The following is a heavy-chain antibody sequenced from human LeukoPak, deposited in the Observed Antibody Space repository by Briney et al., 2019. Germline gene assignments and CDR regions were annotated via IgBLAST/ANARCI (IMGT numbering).Heavy chain of an antibody. Sequence: PGGSLRLSCAASGFTFSSYEMNWVRQAPGKRLEWVSQISSSGSTINYADSVKGRFTISRDNAKNSLYLQTNSLRAEDTAVYYCARVLYLYGSSSARFDYWGQGTLVTVSS. CDR3: ARVLYLYGSSSARFDY. V-gene: IGHV3-48*03. D-gene: IGHD6-6*01. CDR1: GFTFSSYE. CDR2: ISSSGSTI. J-gene: IGHJ4*02.